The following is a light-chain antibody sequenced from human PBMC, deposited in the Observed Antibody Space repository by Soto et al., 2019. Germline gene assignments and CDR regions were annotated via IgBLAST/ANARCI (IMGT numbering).Light chain of an antibody. CDR1: QSISSW. J-gene: IGKJ1*01. CDR3: HHYYTYPCT. V-gene: IGKV1-5*03. Sequence: DIQMTQSPSTLSASVGDRVTITCRASQSISSWLYWYQQRPGKAPKLRIYKASNFEIGVPSRFSSSDSGTELTLTISSLHPDDYATYYCHHYYTYPCTCAPGPKVEIK. CDR2: KAS.